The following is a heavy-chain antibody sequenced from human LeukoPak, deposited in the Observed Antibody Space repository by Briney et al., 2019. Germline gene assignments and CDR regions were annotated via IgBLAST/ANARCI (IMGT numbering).Heavy chain of an antibody. CDR1: GYTFTSYG. V-gene: IGHV1-18*01. Sequence: GASVKVSCKASGYTFTSYGISWVRQAPGQGLEWMGWISAYNGNTNYAQKLQGRVTMTTDTSTSTAYMELRSLRSDDTAVYYCARDSRGIGTQSIAAAFSSLYPQQYYMDVWGKGTTVTVSS. CDR3: ARDSRGIGTQSIAAAFSSLYPQQYYMDV. J-gene: IGHJ6*03. D-gene: IGHD6-13*01. CDR2: ISAYNGNT.